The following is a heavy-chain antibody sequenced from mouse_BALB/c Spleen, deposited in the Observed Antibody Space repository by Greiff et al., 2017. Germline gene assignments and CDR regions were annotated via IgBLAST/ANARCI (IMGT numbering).Heavy chain of an antibody. Sequence: VQLKESGAELVRPGAFVKLSCKASGFNIKDYYMHWVKQRPEQGLEWIGWIDPENGNTIYDPKFQGQAIITADTSSNTAYLQLSSLTSEDTAVYYCASYYGSSYVGYWGQGTTLTVSS. CDR1: GFNIKDYY. CDR2: IDPENGNT. V-gene: IGHV14-1*02. J-gene: IGHJ2*01. D-gene: IGHD1-1*01. CDR3: ASYYGSSYVGY.